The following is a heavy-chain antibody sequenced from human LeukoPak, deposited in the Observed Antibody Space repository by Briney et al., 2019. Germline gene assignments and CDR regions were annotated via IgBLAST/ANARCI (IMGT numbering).Heavy chain of an antibody. CDR3: ARAVENWFDP. D-gene: IGHD4-23*01. V-gene: IGHV3-30-3*01. CDR1: GFTFSSYA. CDR2: TSYDEGNK. Sequence: PGGSLRLSCAASGFTFSSYAMHWVRQAPGKGLEWVAVTSYDEGNKYYADSVKGRFTISRDNSKNTLYLQMNSLRADDTAVYYCARAVENWFDPWGQGTWSPSPQ. J-gene: IGHJ5*02.